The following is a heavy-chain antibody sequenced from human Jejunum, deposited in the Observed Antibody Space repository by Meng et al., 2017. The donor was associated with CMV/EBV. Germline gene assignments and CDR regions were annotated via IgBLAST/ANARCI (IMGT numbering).Heavy chain of an antibody. CDR3: AKDKGCRDTTCQNWLDP. Sequence: GSISSHYWTAIRPPPGKGLEWIEYIYYSESTTYTPSLKSRVTISIDRSKNQFSLKLTSVTAADTAVYYCAKDKGCRDTTCQNWLDPLGQGTLVTVSS. J-gene: IGHJ5*02. CDR2: IYYSEST. D-gene: IGHD2-15*01. CDR1: GSISSHY. V-gene: IGHV4-59*11.